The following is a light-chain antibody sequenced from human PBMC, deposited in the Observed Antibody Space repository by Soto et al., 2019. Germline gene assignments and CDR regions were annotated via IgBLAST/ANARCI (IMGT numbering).Light chain of an antibody. CDR3: QQTYRAPPT. J-gene: IGKJ1*01. CDR2: AAS. V-gene: IGKV1-39*01. Sequence: DIQMTQSPSSLSASVGDRVTITCRASQIISTYLNWYQQRAGLAPRLLIYAASSLQGGVPPRFRGSGSGTDFTLTISSLQPEDFATYFCQQTYRAPPTFGQGTKVDIK. CDR1: QIISTY.